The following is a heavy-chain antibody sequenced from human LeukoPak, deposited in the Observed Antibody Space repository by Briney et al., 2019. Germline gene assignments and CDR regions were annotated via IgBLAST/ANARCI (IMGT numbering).Heavy chain of an antibody. D-gene: IGHD3-3*01. V-gene: IGHV3-30-3*01. J-gene: IGHJ4*02. Sequence: GGSLRLSCAASGLTFSSYAMHWVRQAPGKGLEWVAVISYDGSNKYYADSVKGRFTISRDNSKNTLYLQMNSLRAEDTAVYYCAREDDFWSGARLYDYWGQGTLVTVSS. CDR1: GLTFSSYA. CDR3: AREDDFWSGARLYDY. CDR2: ISYDGSNK.